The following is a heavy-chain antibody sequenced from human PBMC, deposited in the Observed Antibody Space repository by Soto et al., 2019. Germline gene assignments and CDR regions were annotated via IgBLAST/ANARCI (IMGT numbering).Heavy chain of an antibody. J-gene: IGHJ4*02. Sequence: SETLSLTCTVSGGSISSGGYYWSWIRQHPGKGLEWIGYIYYSGSTYYNPSLKSRVTISVDTSKNQFSLKLSSVTAADTAVYYCARVRVEMATSLFDYWGQGTLVTVSS. V-gene: IGHV4-31*03. CDR3: ARVRVEMATSLFDY. CDR1: GGSISSGGYY. CDR2: IYYSGST. D-gene: IGHD5-12*01.